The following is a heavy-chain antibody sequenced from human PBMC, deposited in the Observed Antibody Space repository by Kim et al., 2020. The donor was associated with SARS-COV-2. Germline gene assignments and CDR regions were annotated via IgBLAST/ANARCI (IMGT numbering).Heavy chain of an antibody. J-gene: IGHJ4*02. D-gene: IGHD2-15*01. CDR2: IIPILGIA. CDR3: ARYRTSCSQALGYCSGGSSLDY. V-gene: IGHV1-69*04. CDR1: GGTFSSYA. Sequence: SVKVSCKASGGTFSSYAISWVRQAPGQGLEWMGRIIPILGIANYAQKFQGRVTITADKSTSTAYMELSSLRSEDTAVYYCARYRTSCSQALGYCSGGSSLDYWGQGTLVTVSS.